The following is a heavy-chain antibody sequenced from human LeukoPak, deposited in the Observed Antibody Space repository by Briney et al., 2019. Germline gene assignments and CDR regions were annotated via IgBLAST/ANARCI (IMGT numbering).Heavy chain of an antibody. CDR2: IKQDGSEK. D-gene: IGHD5-24*01. CDR1: GFTFSSHW. Sequence: GGSLRLSCAASGFTFSSHWMSWVRQAPGKGLEWVANIKQDGSEKYCVDSVKGRFTISRDNAKNSLYLQMNSLRAEDTAVYYCASSDGPFDYWGQGTLVTVSS. J-gene: IGHJ4*02. V-gene: IGHV3-7*01. CDR3: ASSDGPFDY.